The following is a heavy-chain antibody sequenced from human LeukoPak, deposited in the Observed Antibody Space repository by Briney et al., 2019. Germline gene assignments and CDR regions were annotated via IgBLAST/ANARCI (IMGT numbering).Heavy chain of an antibody. CDR1: GFTFSSYS. J-gene: IGHJ4*02. Sequence: GGSLRLSCAASGFTFSSYSMNWVRQAPGKGLEWVSSISSSSYIYYADSVKGRFTISRDNAKNSLYLQMNSLRAEDTAVYYCARDIYSSSSGWGYWGQGTLVTVSS. V-gene: IGHV3-21*01. D-gene: IGHD6-6*01. CDR2: ISSSSYI. CDR3: ARDIYSSSSGWGY.